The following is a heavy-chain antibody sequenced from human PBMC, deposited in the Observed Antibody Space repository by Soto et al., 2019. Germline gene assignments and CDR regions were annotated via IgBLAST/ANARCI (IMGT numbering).Heavy chain of an antibody. CDR2: IYYTGST. Sequence: PSETLSLTCAVSGGSISGYYWSWIRQPPGKGLEWIGYIYYTGSTNSNPSLKSRVTISVDTSKNQFSLKLSSVTAADTAVYYCASAIGYSSGWYVVYYFDYWGQGTLVTVSS. CDR3: ASAIGYSSGWYVVYYFDY. D-gene: IGHD6-19*01. V-gene: IGHV4-59*08. CDR1: GGSISGYY. J-gene: IGHJ4*02.